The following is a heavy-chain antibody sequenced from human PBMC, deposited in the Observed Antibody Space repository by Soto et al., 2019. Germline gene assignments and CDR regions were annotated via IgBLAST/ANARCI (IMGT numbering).Heavy chain of an antibody. J-gene: IGHJ4*02. Sequence: GASLKLSCKGSGYSFTSYWIGWVRQMPGKGLEWMGIIYPGDSDTRYSPSFQGQVTISADKSISTAYLQWSSLKASDTAMYYCARRPHETRDAYNYYFDYWGPGTLVTVFS. CDR3: ARRPHETRDAYNYYFDY. CDR1: GYSFTSYW. CDR2: IYPGDSDT. V-gene: IGHV5-51*01. D-gene: IGHD1-1*01.